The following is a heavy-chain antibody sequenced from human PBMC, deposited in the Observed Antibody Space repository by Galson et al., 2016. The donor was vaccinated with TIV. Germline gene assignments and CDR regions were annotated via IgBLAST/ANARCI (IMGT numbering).Heavy chain of an antibody. CDR3: AHSIAARPIFQD. V-gene: IGHV2-5*02. CDR2: IYWDDEK. D-gene: IGHD6-6*01. CDR1: GFTLSTSAVG. Sequence: PALVKPTQTLTLTCTFSGFTLSTSAVGVGWIRQPPGKALEWLALIYWDDEKHYSPSLRSRLYITKDTFRNQVALIMTDLDPVDTATFYCAHSIAARPIFQDWGQGILVTASS. J-gene: IGHJ1*01.